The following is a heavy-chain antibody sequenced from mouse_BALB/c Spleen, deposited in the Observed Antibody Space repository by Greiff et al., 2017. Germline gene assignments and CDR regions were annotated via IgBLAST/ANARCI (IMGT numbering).Heavy chain of an antibody. CDR3: TIPDWFAD. Sequence: VQLQQHGADLVKPGASVKLSCKASGSTFTSYWMPWVKLRPGQGFEWIGEIHPSNGGTNYNEKFKRKATLTVDNSSSTAYMQLSSLTSEDSAVYYCTIPDWFADWGQGTLVTVSA. CDR1: GSTFTSYW. J-gene: IGHJ3*01. V-gene: IGHV1S16*01. CDR2: IHPSNGGT.